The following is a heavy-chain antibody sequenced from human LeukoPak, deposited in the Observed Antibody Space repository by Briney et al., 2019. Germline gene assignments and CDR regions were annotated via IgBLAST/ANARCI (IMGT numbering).Heavy chain of an antibody. D-gene: IGHD4-17*01. CDR2: IDKHGSQK. V-gene: IGHV3-7*01. Sequence: GGSLRLSCAASGFTFNNYWMSWVRQAPGKGLEWVANIDKHGSQKFCVDSVKGRFSISRDNTKNSLYLQMNSLKAADTAVYYCARGDFSDYGNYVDAFDIWGQGTMVTVSS. CDR3: ARGDFSDYGNYVDAFDI. CDR1: GFTFNNYW. J-gene: IGHJ3*02.